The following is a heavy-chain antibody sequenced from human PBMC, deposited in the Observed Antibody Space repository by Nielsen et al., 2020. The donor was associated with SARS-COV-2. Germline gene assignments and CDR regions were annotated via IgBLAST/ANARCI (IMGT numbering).Heavy chain of an antibody. CDR2: IYYSGST. CDR3: ATVGSGWYKYFDY. CDR1: GGSISSYY. Sequence: SETLSLTCTVSGGSISSYYWSWIRQPPGKGLEWIGYIYYSGSTYYNPSLKSRVTISVDTSKNQFSMKLSSVTAADTAVYYCATVGSGWYKYFDYWGQGTLVTVSS. D-gene: IGHD6-19*01. V-gene: IGHV4-59*12. J-gene: IGHJ4*02.